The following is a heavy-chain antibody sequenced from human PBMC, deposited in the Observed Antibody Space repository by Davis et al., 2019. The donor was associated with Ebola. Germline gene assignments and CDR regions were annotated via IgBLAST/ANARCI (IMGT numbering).Heavy chain of an antibody. V-gene: IGHV1-18*01. CDR3: ARGDLAAAGIDY. J-gene: IGHJ4*02. D-gene: IGHD6-13*01. CDR2: VSTATTNT. Sequence: ASVKVSCKTSGYSFTNYYVYWVRQAPGQGLEWMGWVSTATTNTDYIERVQGRVTMTTDTSTSTAYMELRNLRSDDTAVYYCARGDLAAAGIDYWGQGTLVNVSS. CDR1: GYSFTNYY.